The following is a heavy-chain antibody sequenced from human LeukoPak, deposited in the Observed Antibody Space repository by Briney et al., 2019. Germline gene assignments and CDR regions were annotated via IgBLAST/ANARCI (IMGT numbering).Heavy chain of an antibody. D-gene: IGHD1-1*01. V-gene: IGHV3-48*01. J-gene: IGHJ4*02. CDR2: IGIDSGNT. CDR1: GFPFIEYS. Sequence: PGGSLRLSCTASGFPFIEYSMNWVRQVPGKGLEWISYIGIDSGNTKYADSVRGRFTISADKAKNSLYLQMNSLRVEDTAVYYCARDHNYAFDNWGQGTLVYVAS. CDR3: ARDHNYAFDN.